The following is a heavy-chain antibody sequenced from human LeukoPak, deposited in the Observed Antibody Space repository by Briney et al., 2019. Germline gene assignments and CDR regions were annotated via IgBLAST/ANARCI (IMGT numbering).Heavy chain of an antibody. V-gene: IGHV3-66*01. J-gene: IGHJ4*02. CDR2: IYSGGST. D-gene: IGHD1-26*01. CDR1: GFSVSSKH. Sequence: GGSLRLSCAASGFSVSSKHMYWVRQAPGQGLELVSVIYSGGSTYYADSVKGRFTISRDNSKNTLYGQMNSLRAEDTAVYYCAGGYNGWSDYWGQGTLVTVSS. CDR3: AGGYNGWSDY.